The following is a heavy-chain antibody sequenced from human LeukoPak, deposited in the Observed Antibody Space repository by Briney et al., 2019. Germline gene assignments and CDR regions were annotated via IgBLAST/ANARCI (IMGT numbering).Heavy chain of an antibody. Sequence: GSLRLSCAASGFTFSSYGMSWVRQPPGKGLEWIGEINHSGSTNYNPSLKSRVTISVDTSKNQFSLKLSSVTAADTAVYYCARLFESYYYYYMDVWGKGTTVTISS. CDR3: ARLFESYYYYYMDV. V-gene: IGHV4-34*01. CDR1: GFTFSSYG. CDR2: INHSGST. J-gene: IGHJ6*03.